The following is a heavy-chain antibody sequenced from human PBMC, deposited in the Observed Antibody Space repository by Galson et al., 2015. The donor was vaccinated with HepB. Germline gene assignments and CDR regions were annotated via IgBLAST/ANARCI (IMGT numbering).Heavy chain of an antibody. CDR1: GFTFSSYW. J-gene: IGHJ4*02. Sequence: SLRLSCAASGFTFSSYWMSWVRQAPGKGLEWVANIKQDGSEKYYVDSVKGRFTISRDNAKNSLYLQMNSLRAEDTAVYYCARGTGGFWSGYPYYFDYWFQGTLVTVSS. CDR3: ARGTGGFWSGYPYYFDY. D-gene: IGHD3-3*01. V-gene: IGHV3-7*03. CDR2: IKQDGSEK.